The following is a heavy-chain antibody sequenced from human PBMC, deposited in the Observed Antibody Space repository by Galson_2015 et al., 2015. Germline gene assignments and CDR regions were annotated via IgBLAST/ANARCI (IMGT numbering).Heavy chain of an antibody. CDR3: ARSYGDYPGWFDP. CDR1: GFTFSSYS. Sequence: SLRLSCAASGFTFSSYSMNWVRQAPGKGLEWVSSISSSSSYIYYADSVKGRFTISRDNAKNSLYLQMNSLRAEDTAVYYCARSYGDYPGWFDPWGQGTLVTVSS. D-gene: IGHD4-17*01. V-gene: IGHV3-21*01. CDR2: ISSSSSYI. J-gene: IGHJ5*02.